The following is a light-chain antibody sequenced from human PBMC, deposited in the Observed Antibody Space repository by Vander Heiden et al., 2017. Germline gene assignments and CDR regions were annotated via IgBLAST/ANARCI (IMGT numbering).Light chain of an antibody. CDR2: DAS. J-gene: IGKJ4*01. V-gene: IGKV3-11*01. CDR3: QQRSNWPRLS. CDR1: QSVGTY. Sequence: EVVFTLYPVTLSLSPGERANTSYRASQSVGTYLAWYQQKPGQAPRLLIHDASDRASGIPPRFSGSGSGTDFTLTISSLEPEDFATYYCQQRSNWPRLSFGGGTKVEIK.